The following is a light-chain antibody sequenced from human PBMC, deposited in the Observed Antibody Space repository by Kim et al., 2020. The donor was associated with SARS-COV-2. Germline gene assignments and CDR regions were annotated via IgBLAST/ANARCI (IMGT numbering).Light chain of an antibody. CDR3: SSFTTSSTWV. V-gene: IGLV2-14*04. Sequence: GQSITLSCTGTSSYVGAYNFVSWYQQHPGRAPKLMIYDVTERPSGISNRFSGSKSGNTASLTISGLQAEDEADYHCSSFTTSSTWVFGGGTKLTVL. J-gene: IGLJ3*02. CDR1: SSYVGAYNF. CDR2: DVT.